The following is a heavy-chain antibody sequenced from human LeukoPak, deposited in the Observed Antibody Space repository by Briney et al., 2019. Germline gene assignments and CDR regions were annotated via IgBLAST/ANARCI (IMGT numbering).Heavy chain of an antibody. Sequence: ESGPTLVCPTPALTLTCTFSGFSLPTSGEGVGWIRQPPAKGAKWLALIYWANDKRYSPSLKTRLTITKDTSKTLVVFIMTDMDPVDTATYFCAHRRGGYNWNHGDFDYWGQGTLVTVSS. D-gene: IGHD1-14*01. CDR2: IYWANDK. V-gene: IGHV2-5*02. CDR3: AHRRGGYNWNHGDFDY. CDR1: GFSLPTSGEG. J-gene: IGHJ4*02.